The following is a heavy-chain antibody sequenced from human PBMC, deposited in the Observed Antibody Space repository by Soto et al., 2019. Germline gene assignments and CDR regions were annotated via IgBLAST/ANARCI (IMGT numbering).Heavy chain of an antibody. Sequence: EVQVVESGGGLVXPGGSXXLSCAASGFXXXXXWMTXVRQVPGKGLEWVANINQDGSDQYYLDSVKGRFTISRDNAKNSLFLQMNSLRVEDTAVYYCATSMRHTLDPWGQGTLVTVSS. CDR3: ATSMRHTLDP. CDR2: INQDGSDQ. CDR1: GFXXXXXW. V-gene: IGHV3-7*01. J-gene: IGHJ5*02. D-gene: IGHD2-8*01.